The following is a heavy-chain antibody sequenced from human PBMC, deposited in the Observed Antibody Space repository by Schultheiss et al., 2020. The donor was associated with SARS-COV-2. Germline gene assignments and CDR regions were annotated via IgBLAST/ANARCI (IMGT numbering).Heavy chain of an antibody. CDR3: ATGSYGVFDY. CDR1: GGSFSGYY. J-gene: IGHJ4*02. D-gene: IGHD3-10*01. CDR2: IYYSGST. Sequence: SETLSLTCAVYGGSFSGYYWSWIRQPPGKGLEWIGYIYYSGSTNYNPSLKSRVTISVDTSKNQFSLKLSSVTAADTAVYYCATGSYGVFDYWGQGTLVTVSS. V-gene: IGHV4-59*08.